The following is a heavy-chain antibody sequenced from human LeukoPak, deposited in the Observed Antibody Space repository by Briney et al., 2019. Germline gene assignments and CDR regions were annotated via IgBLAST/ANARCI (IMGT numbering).Heavy chain of an antibody. CDR3: ARAEYYYDSSGYPVPLNWFDP. J-gene: IGHJ5*02. V-gene: IGHV4-39*07. D-gene: IGHD3-22*01. CDR2: IYYSGST. CDR1: GGSISNVNYY. Sequence: SETLSLTCSVSGGSISNVNYYWAWIRQPPGKGLEWIASIYYSGSTYYNPSLKSRVTISVDTSKNQFSLKLSSVTAADTAVYYCARAEYYYDSSGYPVPLNWFDPWGQGTLVTVSS.